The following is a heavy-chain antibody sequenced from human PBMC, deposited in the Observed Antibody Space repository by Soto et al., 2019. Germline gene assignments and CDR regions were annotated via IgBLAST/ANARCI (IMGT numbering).Heavy chain of an antibody. CDR3: ATGGWGSSWYEGGSRIDY. Sequence: EVQLVESGGGLVQPGGSLRLSCAASGFTFSSYDMHWVRQPPGKGLEWVSAIGPAGDTYYPGSVQGRFTITRDNAKNSLYLQVNTLRAEDPAIYYCATGGWGSSWYEGGSRIDYWGQGTLVTVSS. D-gene: IGHD6-13*01. CDR2: IGPAGDT. J-gene: IGHJ4*02. V-gene: IGHV3-13*01. CDR1: GFTFSSYD.